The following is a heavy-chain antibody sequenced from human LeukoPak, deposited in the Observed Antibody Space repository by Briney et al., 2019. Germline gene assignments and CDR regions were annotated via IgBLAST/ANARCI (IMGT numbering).Heavy chain of an antibody. J-gene: IGHJ6*03. D-gene: IGHD1-26*01. CDR3: AREKSGTLTRAYYYIDV. V-gene: IGHV4-4*07. Sequence: KTPETLSLTCTVSGDSMHSYYWSWIRQSPEKGREWSGRAYSGVNAYYNPSLQSRVTISVDKSNNKFSLDLASVTAADTALYYCAREKSGTLTRAYYYIDVWGRGITVTVSS. CDR1: GDSMHSYY. CDR2: AYSGVNA.